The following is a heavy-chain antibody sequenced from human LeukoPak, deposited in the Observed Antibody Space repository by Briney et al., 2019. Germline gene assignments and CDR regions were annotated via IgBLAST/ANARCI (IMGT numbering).Heavy chain of an antibody. CDR3: ARDLSAAYDF. CDR2: LVYDERN. CDR1: GFTFSSYD. J-gene: IGHJ4*02. Sequence: GGSLRLSCAASGFTFSSYDVSWVRQAPGKGLEWVARLVYDERNDYANSVKGRFTTSRDNSKNTLYLQMDNLRVDDTAVYYCARDLSAAYDFWGQGILVTVSS. V-gene: IGHV3-33*08. D-gene: IGHD2-21*01.